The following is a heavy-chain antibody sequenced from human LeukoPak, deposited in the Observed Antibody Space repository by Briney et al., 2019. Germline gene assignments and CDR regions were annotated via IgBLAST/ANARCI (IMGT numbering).Heavy chain of an antibody. CDR2: MNPNSGDT. Sequence: ASVKVSCKPSGYTFTAYNIHWARQAPGQGLEWMGWMNPNSGDTNYAQNFQGRVTMTRDTSISTAYMGLSSLRSDDTAVYFCLRGGGRSYCDYWGQGTPVTVSS. J-gene: IGHJ4*02. CDR3: LRGGGRSYCDY. D-gene: IGHD2-15*01. CDR1: GYTFTAYN. V-gene: IGHV1-2*02.